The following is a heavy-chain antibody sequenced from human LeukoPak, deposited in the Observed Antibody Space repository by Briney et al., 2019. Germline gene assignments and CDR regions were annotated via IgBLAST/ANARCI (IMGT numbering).Heavy chain of an antibody. V-gene: IGHV4-34*01. D-gene: IGHD4-23*01. CDR2: INHSGST. CDR3: ARFGDYGGVDY. CDR1: GGSFSGYY. J-gene: IGHJ4*02. Sequence: SETLSLTCAVYGGSFSGYYWSWIRQPPGKGLEWIGEINHSGSTNYNPSLKSRVTISVDTSKNQFSLKLSSVTAADTAVYYCARFGDYGGVDYWGQGTLVTVSS.